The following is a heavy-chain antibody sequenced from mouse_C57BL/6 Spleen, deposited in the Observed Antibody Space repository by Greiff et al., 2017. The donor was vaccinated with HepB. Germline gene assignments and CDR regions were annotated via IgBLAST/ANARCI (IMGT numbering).Heavy chain of an antibody. V-gene: IGHV5-4*03. Sequence: EVKLVESGGGLVKPGGSLKLSCAASGFTFSSYAMSWVRQTPEKRLEWVATISDGGSYTYYPDNVKGRFTISRDNAKNNLYLQMSHLNSEDTAVYYCACDRSYRDGGMDYWGQGTAVTGAS. CDR3: ACDRSYRDGGMDY. D-gene: IGHD2-13*01. CDR2: ISDGGSYT. CDR1: GFTFSSYA. J-gene: IGHJ4*01.